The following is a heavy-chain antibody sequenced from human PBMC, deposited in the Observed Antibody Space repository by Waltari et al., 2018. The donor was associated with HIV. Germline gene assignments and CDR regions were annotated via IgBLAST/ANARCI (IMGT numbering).Heavy chain of an antibody. D-gene: IGHD3-22*01. J-gene: IGHJ4*02. CDR3: ASGHSSGYFYFDY. CDR2: IWYDGSTK. CDR1: GFTFSDDG. Sequence: QVQLVESGGGVVQPERSLRLSCAASGFTFSDDGMHWVRQAPGKGLEWVAVIWYDGSTKYYADSLKGRFTISRDNSKNTLYLQMNSLRAEDTAVYYCASGHSSGYFYFDYWGQGTLVTVSS. V-gene: IGHV3-33*01.